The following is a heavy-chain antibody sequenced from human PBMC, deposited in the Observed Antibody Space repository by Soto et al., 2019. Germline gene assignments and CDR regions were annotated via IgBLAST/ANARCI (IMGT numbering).Heavy chain of an antibody. D-gene: IGHD3-9*01. CDR3: TQDGGSRDWLTVN. Sequence: EVQLLESGGDLVQPGGSLRLSCAASGFTFTSYAMSWIRKAQGKGLEWVSAITGGGDNTYYADSVKGRFTISRDNSKNTLYLQMNSLRAEYPAFSYCTQDGGSRDWLTVNWGQGTLVTVSS. V-gene: IGHV3-23*01. CDR2: ITGGGDNT. J-gene: IGHJ4*02. CDR1: GFTFTSYA.